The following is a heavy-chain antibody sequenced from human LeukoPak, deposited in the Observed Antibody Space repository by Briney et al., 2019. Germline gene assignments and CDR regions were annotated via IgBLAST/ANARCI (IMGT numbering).Heavy chain of an antibody. CDR1: GFTVSSNY. V-gene: IGHV3-53*01. CDR3: ARDARIAVAGTWTYYYGMDV. Sequence: GGSLRLSCAASGFTVSSNYMSWVRQDPGKGLEWVSVIYSGGSTYYADSVKGRFTISRDNSKNTLYLQMNSLRAEDTAVYYCARDARIAVAGTWTYYYGMDVWGQGTTVTVSS. D-gene: IGHD6-19*01. J-gene: IGHJ6*02. CDR2: IYSGGST.